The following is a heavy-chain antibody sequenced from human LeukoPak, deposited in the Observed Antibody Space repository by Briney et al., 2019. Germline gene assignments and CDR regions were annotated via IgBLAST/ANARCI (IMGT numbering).Heavy chain of an antibody. CDR3: ASLSIAVARWEDY. J-gene: IGHJ4*02. D-gene: IGHD6-19*01. CDR2: ISYDGSNK. V-gene: IGHV3-30*04. CDR1: GFTFSSYA. Sequence: PGGSLRLSCAASGFTFSSYAMHWVRQAPGKGLEWVAVISYDGSNKYYADSVKGRFTISRDNSKNTLYLQMNSLRAEDTAVYYCASLSIAVARWEDYWGQGTLVTVSS.